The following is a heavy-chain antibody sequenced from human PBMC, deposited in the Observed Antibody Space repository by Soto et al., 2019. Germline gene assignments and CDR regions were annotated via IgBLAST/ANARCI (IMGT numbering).Heavy chain of an antibody. CDR2: VYVGGDV. D-gene: IGHD2-15*01. J-gene: IGHJ4*02. Sequence: PGGSLRLSCAASGFAVDNKYMTWVRRAPGKGLEWVSVVYVGGDVYYADAVKGRFTISRLSSKNMVFLQMNSLRPDDSAVYYCASLAVRQTPVVDLGYWGRGTLVTVSS. CDR1: GFAVDNKY. V-gene: IGHV3-53*04. CDR3: ASLAVRQTPVVDLGY.